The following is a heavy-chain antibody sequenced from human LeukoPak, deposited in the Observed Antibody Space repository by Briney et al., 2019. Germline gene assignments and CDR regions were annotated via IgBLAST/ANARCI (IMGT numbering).Heavy chain of an antibody. J-gene: IGHJ3*02. CDR3: ARAGYSGYENDAFDI. D-gene: IGHD5-12*01. CDR1: GYTFTGYY. CDR2: INPNSGGT. V-gene: IGHV1-2*02. Sequence: ASVKVSCKASGYTFTGYYMHWVRQAPGQGLEWMGWINPNSGGTNYAQKFQGRVTMTRDTSITTAYVELSRLRSDDTAVYYCARAGYSGYENDAFDIWGQGTMVTVSS.